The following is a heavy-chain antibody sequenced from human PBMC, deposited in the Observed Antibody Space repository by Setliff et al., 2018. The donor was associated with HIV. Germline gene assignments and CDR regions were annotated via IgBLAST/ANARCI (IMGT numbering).Heavy chain of an antibody. D-gene: IGHD2-21*02. CDR1: GYDFSSYW. CDR3: ARPNDNVVVTATPYYFDY. J-gene: IGHJ4*02. CDR2: IYPGDSET. V-gene: IGHV5-51*01. Sequence: PGESLKISCKGSGYDFSSYWIAWVRQMPGKGLEWVGIIYPGDSETRYSPSFQGQVIISADKSVSTAYLQWSSLKASDTAMYYCARPNDNVVVTATPYYFDYWGQGTLVTVSS.